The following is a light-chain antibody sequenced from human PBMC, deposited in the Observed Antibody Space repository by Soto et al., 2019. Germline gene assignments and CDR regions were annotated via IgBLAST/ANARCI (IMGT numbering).Light chain of an antibody. CDR3: SSYTSSSTVV. J-gene: IGLJ2*01. CDR2: EVS. V-gene: IGLV2-14*01. CDR1: SSDVGGYNY. Sequence: QSVLTQPASVSGSPGQSITISCTGTSSDVGGYNYVSWYQQHPGKAPKLMIYEVSNRPSGVSNRFSGSKSGNTASLTISGLQAEDEADYYCSSYTSSSTVVFGGVPQLTVL.